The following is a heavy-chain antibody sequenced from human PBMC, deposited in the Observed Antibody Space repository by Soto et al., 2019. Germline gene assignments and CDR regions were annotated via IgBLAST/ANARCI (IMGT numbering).Heavy chain of an antibody. CDR2: IWNDGSNE. V-gene: IGHV3-33*01. J-gene: IGHJ4*02. Sequence: QVQLVESGGGVVQPGGSLRLSCEASGFPFSSYGIHRVRQAPGKGLEWLAIIWNDGSNEYYADSVKGRFTISRDNSKNTVYLQVSNLRAEDTAVYFCARDQTDSGGYSDSWGQGTLVTVSS. CDR3: ARDQTDSGGYSDS. D-gene: IGHD2-15*01. CDR1: GFPFSSYG.